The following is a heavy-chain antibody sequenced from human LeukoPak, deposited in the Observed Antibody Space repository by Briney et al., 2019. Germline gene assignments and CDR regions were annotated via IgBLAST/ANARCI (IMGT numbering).Heavy chain of an antibody. J-gene: IGHJ4*02. CDR2: ISSSGSTI. V-gene: IGHV3-11*01. CDR1: GFTFSDYY. D-gene: IGHD3-22*01. CDR3: AKQSDWDDSSGYYDY. Sequence: PGGSLRLSCAASGFTFSDYYMSWIRQAPGKGLEWVSYISSSGSTIYYADSVKGRFTISRDNAKNSLYLQMNSLRAEDTAVYYCAKQSDWDDSSGYYDYWGQGTLVTVSS.